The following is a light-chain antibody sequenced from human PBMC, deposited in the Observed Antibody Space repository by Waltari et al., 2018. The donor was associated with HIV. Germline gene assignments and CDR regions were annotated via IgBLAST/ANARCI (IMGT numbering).Light chain of an antibody. CDR2: EGI. V-gene: IGLV2-23*01. Sequence: QSALTQPASVSGSPGQSIPISCTGSSSDVGNSNLVSWYQQTPGKAPKLMIYEGINRPSGVSDRFSGSKAGNTASLTSSGLQAEDEADYYCCAYAGSSKWVFGGGTKLTVL. CDR1: SSDVGNSNL. J-gene: IGLJ3*02. CDR3: CAYAGSSKWV.